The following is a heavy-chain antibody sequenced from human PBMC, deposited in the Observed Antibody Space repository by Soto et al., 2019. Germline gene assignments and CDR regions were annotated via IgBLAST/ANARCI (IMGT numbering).Heavy chain of an antibody. J-gene: IGHJ5*02. CDR2: MYPFDSDT. V-gene: IGHV5-51*01. Sequence: PVESLKISCRGSGYDFNTNWFGWVRQFPWRGLEWVGIMYPFDSDTRYNPSLQGHVTLSGDVTVSTAFLQWRSLETSDTGMYFCARLPRDCNCLSCYYDEPWGKGKRVSVSP. CDR3: ARLPRDCNCLSCYYDEP. CDR1: GYDFNTNW. D-gene: IGHD3-3*01.